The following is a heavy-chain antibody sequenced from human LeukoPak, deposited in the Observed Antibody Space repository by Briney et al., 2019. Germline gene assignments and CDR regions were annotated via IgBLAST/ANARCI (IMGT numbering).Heavy chain of an antibody. V-gene: IGHV3-23*01. CDR3: ARDLPSYYGSGSRPFDY. J-gene: IGHJ4*02. Sequence: GGSLRLSCAASGFTFSNFALAWVRQAPGKGLEWVSVISGNGGTTYCADSVQGRFTISRDNSKNTLYLQMNNLRAEDSAVYYCARDLPSYYGSGSRPFDYWGQGTLVTVSS. D-gene: IGHD3-10*01. CDR2: ISGNGGTT. CDR1: GFTFSNFA.